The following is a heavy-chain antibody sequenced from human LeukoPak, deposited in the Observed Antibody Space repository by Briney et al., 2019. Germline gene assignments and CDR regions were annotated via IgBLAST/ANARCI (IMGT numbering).Heavy chain of an antibody. D-gene: IGHD5-18*01. CDR2: ISSSGSTI. V-gene: IGHV3-11*01. CDR3: ARFSRYSYGLDY. CDR1: GFTFSDYY. J-gene: IGHJ4*02. Sequence: GGSLRLSCAASGFTFSDYYMSWLRQAPGKGLEWVSYISSSGSTIYYADSVKGRFTISRDNAKDSLYLQMNSLRAEDTAVYYCARFSRYSYGLDYWGQGTLVTVSS.